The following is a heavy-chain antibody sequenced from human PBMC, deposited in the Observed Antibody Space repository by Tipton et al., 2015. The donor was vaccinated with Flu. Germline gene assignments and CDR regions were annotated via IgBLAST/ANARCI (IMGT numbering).Heavy chain of an antibody. CDR2: IQRDGSGE. CDR1: GFTFTDNW. J-gene: IGHJ4*02. CDR3: APDEWRPEY. Sequence: SLRLSCSISGFTFTDNWVTWVRQAPGKGLEWVANIQRDGSGEYYADSVKGRFTMSTDNTKNSLYLQMNSLRAEDSALYPCAPDEWRPEYWGRGTLVTVSS. D-gene: IGHD3-3*01. V-gene: IGHV3-7*01.